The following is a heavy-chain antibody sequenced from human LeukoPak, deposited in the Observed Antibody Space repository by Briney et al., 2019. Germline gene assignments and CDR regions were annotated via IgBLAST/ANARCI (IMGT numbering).Heavy chain of an antibody. Sequence: APVKVSRKTSGYTFSTYAIQWVRQAPGQRLEWMGWINGGDGNTKFSQKFQGRVTITRDTSASSSYMELSSLRSEDTAVYYCARSYIVVVPAVYFDYWGQGTLVTVSS. J-gene: IGHJ4*02. CDR1: GYTFSTYA. V-gene: IGHV1-3*01. CDR3: ARSYIVVVPAVYFDY. D-gene: IGHD2-2*01. CDR2: INGGDGNT.